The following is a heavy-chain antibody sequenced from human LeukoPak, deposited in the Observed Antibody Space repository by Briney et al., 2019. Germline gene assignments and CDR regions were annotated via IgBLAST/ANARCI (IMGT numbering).Heavy chain of an antibody. CDR2: INEDGGET. CDR3: AKEIDTLGTNAFDI. D-gene: IGHD2-15*01. J-gene: IGHJ3*02. Sequence: PGGSLRLSCAASGFSFDDYPMHWVRQAPGKGLEWVSLINEDGGETFYADSVRGRFTISRDNSKNSLYLQMNSLRTEDTALYYCAKEIDTLGTNAFDIWGQGTIVTVSS. CDR1: GFSFDDYP. V-gene: IGHV3-43*02.